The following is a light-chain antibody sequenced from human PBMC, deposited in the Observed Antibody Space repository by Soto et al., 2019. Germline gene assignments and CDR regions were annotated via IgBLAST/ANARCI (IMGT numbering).Light chain of an antibody. CDR3: QQYNNWPFT. Sequence: IVMTHYPATLPVSPVERATLSCRASQSVSSILARYQQKPGQAPRLLIYGASTRASGIPARYSGSGSGTEFTLTISSLQSEDFAVYYCQQYNNWPFTFGQGTRLEIK. CDR2: GAS. CDR1: QSVSSI. V-gene: IGKV3-15*01. J-gene: IGKJ5*01.